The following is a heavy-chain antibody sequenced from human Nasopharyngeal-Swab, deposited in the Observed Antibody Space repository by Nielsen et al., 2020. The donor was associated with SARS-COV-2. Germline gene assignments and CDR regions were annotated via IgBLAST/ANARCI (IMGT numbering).Heavy chain of an antibody. CDR2: ISPGDSES. CDR3: ARPSRTGYAYADGWFDS. J-gene: IGHJ5*01. V-gene: IGHV5-51*01. CDR1: GYTFSNYW. Sequence: GGSLRLSCKAFGYTFSNYWISWVRQVPGKGLEWIGVISPGDSESRYSPPFRGHVTISFDESISTTYLQWSSLKASDTAMYYCARPSRTGYAYADGWFDSWGQGTQVTVSS. D-gene: IGHD3/OR15-3a*01.